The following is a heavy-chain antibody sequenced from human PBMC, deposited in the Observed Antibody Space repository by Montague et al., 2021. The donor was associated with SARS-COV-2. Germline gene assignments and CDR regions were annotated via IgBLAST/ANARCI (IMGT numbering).Heavy chain of an antibody. CDR2: ISYDGSNK. CDR3: ARATAGSYYYGMDV. D-gene: IGHD4-17*01. Sequence: SLRLSCAAPGFTFSSYAMHWVRQAPGKGLEWVAVISYDGSNKYDADSVKGRFTISRDNSKNTLYLQMNSLRAEDTAVYYCARATAGSYYYGMDVWGQGTTVTVSS. J-gene: IGHJ6*02. V-gene: IGHV3-30*04. CDR1: GFTFSSYA.